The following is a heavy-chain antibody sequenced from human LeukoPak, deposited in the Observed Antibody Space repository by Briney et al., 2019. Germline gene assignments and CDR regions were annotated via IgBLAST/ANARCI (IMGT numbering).Heavy chain of an antibody. CDR2: IYHSGST. J-gene: IGHJ4*02. CDR1: GYSISSGYY. D-gene: IGHD4-17*01. CDR3: ARLATVTTFSY. Sequence: SETLSPTCAVPGYSISSGYYWGWIRQTPGTGLGWIGSIYHSGSTYYNPSLKSRVTISVDTSKNQFSLKLSSVTAADTAVYYCARLATVTTFSYWGQGTLVTVSS. V-gene: IGHV4-38-2*01.